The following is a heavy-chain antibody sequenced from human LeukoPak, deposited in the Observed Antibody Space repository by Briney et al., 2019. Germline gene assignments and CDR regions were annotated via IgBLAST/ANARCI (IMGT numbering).Heavy chain of an antibody. V-gene: IGHV3-74*01. CDR2: INTDGTGT. D-gene: IGHD1-26*01. Sequence: GGSLRLSCAASGFTFSNYWMHWLRQTPGKGLVWVSRINTDGTGTSYADSVKGRFTISRDGAKNTLYLQMSGLRAEDTAVYYCARVKSGSYYPIDYWGQGTLVTVSS. CDR1: GFTFSNYW. J-gene: IGHJ4*02. CDR3: ARVKSGSYYPIDY.